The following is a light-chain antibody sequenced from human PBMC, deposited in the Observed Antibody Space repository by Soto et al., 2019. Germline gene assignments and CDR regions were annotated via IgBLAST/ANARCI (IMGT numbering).Light chain of an antibody. J-gene: IGKJ1*01. CDR1: QSVSSNY. CDR3: EQDGGSPWT. V-gene: IGKV3-20*01. CDR2: GAS. Sequence: EIVLTQSPGTLSLSPGERATLSCRASQSVSSNYLAWYQQKPGQAPRLLIYGASNRATGIPDRFSGSGSGTDFALTSSSLEPEDLAVYYGEQDGGSPWTFGQGTNEEIK.